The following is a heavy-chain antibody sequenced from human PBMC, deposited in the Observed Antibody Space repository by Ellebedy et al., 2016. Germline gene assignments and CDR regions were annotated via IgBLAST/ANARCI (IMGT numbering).Heavy chain of an antibody. Sequence: SETLSLXCTVSGDSISNVNYYWSWIRQPPGKGLEWIGYIYYRGNTFYNPSLKSRVTISVDTSKNQFSLRLNSVTDADTAVYYCAREVIEVDDNSDAFDVWGRGTMVTVSS. D-gene: IGHD2-15*01. J-gene: IGHJ3*01. V-gene: IGHV4-30-4*01. CDR1: GDSISNVNYY. CDR3: AREVIEVDDNSDAFDV. CDR2: IYYRGNT.